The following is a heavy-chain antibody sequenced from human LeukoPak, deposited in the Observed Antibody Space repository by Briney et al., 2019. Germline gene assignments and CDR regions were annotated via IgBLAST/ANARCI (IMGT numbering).Heavy chain of an antibody. J-gene: IGHJ3*02. CDR3: ARDEWLLDAFDI. CDR1: GYTFTGYY. V-gene: IGHV1-2*06. Sequence: ASVKVSCKASGYTFTGYYMHWVRQAPGQGLEWMGRINPNSGGTNYAQKFQGRVTMTRDTSISTAYMELSRLRSDDTAVYYCARDEWLLDAFDIWGQGRMVTVSS. CDR2: INPNSGGT. D-gene: IGHD6-19*01.